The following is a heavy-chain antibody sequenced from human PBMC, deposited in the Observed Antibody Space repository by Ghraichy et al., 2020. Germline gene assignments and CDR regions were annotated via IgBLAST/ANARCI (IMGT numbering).Heavy chain of an antibody. CDR2: IRFDGRTK. D-gene: IGHD3-10*01. J-gene: IGHJ4*02. CDR1: GITFSGFD. V-gene: IGHV3-30*02. CDR3: TKDPPGESHGSGSYGAY. Sequence: GESLNISCAASGITFSGFDTHWVRQAPGKGLEWVAFIRFDGRTKYYADSVKGRFTISRDSSNNMLYLEMSSLRTDDTAVYYCTKDPPGESHGSGSYGAYWGRGTLVTVSS.